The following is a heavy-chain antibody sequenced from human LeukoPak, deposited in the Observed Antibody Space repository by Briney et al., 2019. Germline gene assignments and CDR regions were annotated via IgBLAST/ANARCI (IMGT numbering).Heavy chain of an antibody. CDR2: ISSSSSYI. V-gene: IGHV3-21*01. CDR3: ARGKYYYDSSGVFDP. Sequence: GGSLRLSCAASGFTFSSYSMNWVRQAPGKGLEWVSSISSSSSYIYYADSVKGRFTISRDNAKNSLYLQMNSLRAEDTAVYYCARGKYYYDSSGVFDPWGQGTLVSVSS. CDR1: GFTFSSYS. D-gene: IGHD3-22*01. J-gene: IGHJ5*02.